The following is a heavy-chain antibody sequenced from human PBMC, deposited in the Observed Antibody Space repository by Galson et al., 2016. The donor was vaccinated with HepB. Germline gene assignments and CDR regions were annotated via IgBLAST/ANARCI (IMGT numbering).Heavy chain of an antibody. CDR1: GYTLTELS. V-gene: IGHV1-24*01. J-gene: IGHJ5*02. CDR3: ETDRGGPFTMTQRGWFDP. D-gene: IGHD3-22*01. CDR2: FDPEDGET. Sequence: KVSCKVSGYTLTELSMHWVRQSPGKGLEWMGGFDPEDGETIYAQNFQGRVTMTEDTSTDTAYMELSSLRSEDTAVYYCETDRGGPFTMTQRGWFDPWGQGTLVTVSS.